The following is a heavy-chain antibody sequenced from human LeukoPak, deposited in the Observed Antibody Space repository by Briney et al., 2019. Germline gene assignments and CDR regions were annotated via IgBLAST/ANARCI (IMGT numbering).Heavy chain of an antibody. CDR1: GFTFSSYW. CDR3: TRGYDSSGYYLRAFDI. V-gene: IGHV3-74*01. D-gene: IGHD3-22*01. CDR2: INSDGSDT. J-gene: IGHJ3*02. Sequence: GGSLRLSCAASGFTFSSYWRHWVRRAPGKGLVWVSRINSDGSDTSYVDSVKGRFTISRDNAKNTLYLQMNSLRAEDTSVYYCTRGYDSSGYYLRAFDIWGQGTMVTVSS.